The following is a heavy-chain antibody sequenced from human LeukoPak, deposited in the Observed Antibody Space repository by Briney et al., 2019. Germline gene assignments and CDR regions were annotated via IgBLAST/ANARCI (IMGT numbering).Heavy chain of an antibody. J-gene: IGHJ4*02. CDR2: IYHSGST. Sequence: SETLSLTCTVSGYSISSGYYWGWIRQPPAKGLEWIGSIYHSGSTYYNPSLKSRVIISVDTSKNQFSLKLSSVTAADTAVYYCARSSGDDTTFDYWGQGTLVTVFS. CDR3: ARSSGDDTTFDY. CDR1: GYSISSGYY. D-gene: IGHD2/OR15-2a*01. V-gene: IGHV4-38-2*02.